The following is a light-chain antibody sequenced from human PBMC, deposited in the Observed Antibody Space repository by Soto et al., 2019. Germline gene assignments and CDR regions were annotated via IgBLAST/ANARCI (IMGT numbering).Light chain of an antibody. CDR1: QSVSSSY. Sequence: IVLTQSPGTLSLSPGERATLSCRASQSVSSSYLAWYQQKPGQAPRLLIYGASSRATGIPDRFTGSVSGTDGTLTISRLEKEDCAVFYCHQYGSSPQTFGQGTKVDI. J-gene: IGKJ1*01. CDR2: GAS. CDR3: HQYGSSPQT. V-gene: IGKV3-20*01.